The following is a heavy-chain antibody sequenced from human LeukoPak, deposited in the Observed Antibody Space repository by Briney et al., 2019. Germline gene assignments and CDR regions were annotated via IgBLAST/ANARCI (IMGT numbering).Heavy chain of an antibody. Sequence: GGSLRLSCAASGVIISSYAMSWVRQAPGKGLECVSAINGRGDNTYYADFVKGRFTISRDNSKSTVYLQMNSLRTEDTAVYYCAKDRVSPGFNWFDPWAREPLSPSPQ. CDR2: INGRGDNT. V-gene: IGHV3-23*01. D-gene: IGHD2/OR15-2a*01. J-gene: IGHJ5*02. CDR1: GVIISSYA. CDR3: AKDRVSPGFNWFDP.